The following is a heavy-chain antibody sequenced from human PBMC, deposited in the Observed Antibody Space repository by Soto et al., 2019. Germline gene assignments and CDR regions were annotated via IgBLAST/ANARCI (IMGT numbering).Heavy chain of an antibody. CDR2: VNTNNGDT. V-gene: IGHV1-2*02. J-gene: IGHJ4*02. CDR3: ARPTLARERVY. D-gene: IGHD6-6*01. CDR1: GYSFTAYS. Sequence: QVQLVQSGAEVKEPGASVKVSCKASGYSFTAYSLYWVRQAPGQGLEWMGWVNTNNGDTSYAQNIQDRVTMTRDTAISTAYMELTGLTSDDTAVYYCARPTLARERVYWGQGTLVTVSS.